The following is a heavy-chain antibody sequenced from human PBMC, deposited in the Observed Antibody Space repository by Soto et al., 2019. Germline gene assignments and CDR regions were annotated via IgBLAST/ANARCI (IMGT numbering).Heavy chain of an antibody. V-gene: IGHV3-23*01. CDR2: ISGSGGST. Sequence: GGSLRLSCAASGFTFSSYAMSWVRQAPGKGLEWVSAISGSGGSTYYADSVKGRFTISRDNSKNTLYLQMNSLRAEDTAVYYCAKDGPLITIFGVVISNWFDLWGQGTLVTVSS. CDR1: GFTFSSYA. D-gene: IGHD3-3*01. CDR3: AKDGPLITIFGVVISNWFDL. J-gene: IGHJ5*02.